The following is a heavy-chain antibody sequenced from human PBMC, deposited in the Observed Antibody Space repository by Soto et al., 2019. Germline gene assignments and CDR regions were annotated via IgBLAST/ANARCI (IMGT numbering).Heavy chain of an antibody. D-gene: IGHD5-18*01. V-gene: IGHV3-13*01. J-gene: IGHJ2*01. Sequence: EVQLVESGGGLVQPGGSLRLSCAASGFTFSSYDMHWVRQATGKGLEWVSAIGTAGDTYYPGSVKGRFTISRENAKNSLYLQMNSLRAGDTAVYYCARSTLRGYSYGTGAYWYFDLWGRGTLVTVSS. CDR1: GFTFSSYD. CDR3: ARSTLRGYSYGTGAYWYFDL. CDR2: IGTAGDT.